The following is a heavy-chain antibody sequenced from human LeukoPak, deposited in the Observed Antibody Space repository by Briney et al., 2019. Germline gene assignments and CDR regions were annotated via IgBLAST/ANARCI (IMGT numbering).Heavy chain of an antibody. V-gene: IGHV3-7*01. CDR2: IKQDGSEK. J-gene: IGHJ4*02. D-gene: IGHD3-10*01. CDR3: AKEYGSGTHRNRFDY. Sequence: GGSLRLSCAASGFTFSSYGMSWVRQAPGKGLEWVANIKQDGSEKYYVDSVKGRFTISRDNAKNSLYLQMNSLRAEDTAVYFCAKEYGSGTHRNRFDYWGQGTLVTVSS. CDR1: GFTFSSYG.